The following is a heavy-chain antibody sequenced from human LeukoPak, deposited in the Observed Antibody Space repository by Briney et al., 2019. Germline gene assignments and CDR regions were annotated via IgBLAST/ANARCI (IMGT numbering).Heavy chain of an antibody. Sequence: GGSLRLSCAASGFTFSSYAMSWVRQAPGKGLEWVSAISGSGKSTYYADSVKGRSTISRDNSKNTLYLQMNSLRADDTAVYYCAKGGGWLYYFDYWGQGTLVTVSS. CDR3: AKGGGWLYYFDY. D-gene: IGHD4-23*01. CDR2: ISGSGKST. V-gene: IGHV3-23*01. CDR1: GFTFSSYA. J-gene: IGHJ4*02.